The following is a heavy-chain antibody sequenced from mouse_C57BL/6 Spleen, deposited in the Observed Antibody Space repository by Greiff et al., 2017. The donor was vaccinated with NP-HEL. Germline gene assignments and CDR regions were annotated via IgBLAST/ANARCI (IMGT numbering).Heavy chain of an antibody. J-gene: IGHJ2*01. Sequence: EVQLQESGGDLVKPGGSLKLSCAASGFTFSSYGMSWVRQTPDKRLEWVATISSGGSYTYYPDSVKGRFTISRDNAKNTLYLQMSSLKSEDTAMYYCGRLYDGPFDYWGQGTTLTVSS. V-gene: IGHV5-6*01. D-gene: IGHD2-3*01. CDR2: ISSGGSYT. CDR1: GFTFSSYG. CDR3: GRLYDGPFDY.